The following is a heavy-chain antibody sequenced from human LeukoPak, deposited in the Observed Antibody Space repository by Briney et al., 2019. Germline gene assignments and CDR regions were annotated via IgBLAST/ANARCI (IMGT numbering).Heavy chain of an antibody. D-gene: IGHD6-13*01. Sequence: TGGSLRLSCAACGFTFSSYDMSWVRQAPGKGLEWVSAISGSGGSTYYADSVKGRFTISRDNSKNTLYLQIHSLRAEDTAVYYCAKARHLVPYNWFDPWGQGTLVTVSS. CDR3: AKARHLVPYNWFDP. V-gene: IGHV3-23*01. CDR1: GFTFSSYD. CDR2: ISGSGGST. J-gene: IGHJ5*02.